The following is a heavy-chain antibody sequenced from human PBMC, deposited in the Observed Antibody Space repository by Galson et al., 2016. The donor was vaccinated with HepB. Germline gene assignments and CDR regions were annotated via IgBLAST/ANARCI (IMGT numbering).Heavy chain of an antibody. Sequence: SLRLWCAASGFTFSSYAMSWVRQAPGKGLEWVSAISGSGDRTYYADSVKGRFTISRDNSKNTLYLQMNSLRAEDTAVYFCAKDWGFWNYDSSGTLDYWGQGTLVTVSS. CDR3: AKDWGFWNYDSSGTLDY. D-gene: IGHD3-22*01. CDR2: ISGSGDRT. V-gene: IGHV3-23*01. J-gene: IGHJ4*02. CDR1: GFTFSSYA.